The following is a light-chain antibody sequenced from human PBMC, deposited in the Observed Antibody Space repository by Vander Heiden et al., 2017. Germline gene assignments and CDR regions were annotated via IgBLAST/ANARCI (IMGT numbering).Light chain of an antibody. Sequence: QSVLTQPPSVSGAPGHRVTISCTGSSSNIGAGYDVHWYQQLPGTAPKLLIYGNNNRPSGVPDRFSGSKSGTSASLAITGLQAEDEADYYCQSYDSSLSGSGVFGTGTKVTVL. CDR2: GNN. CDR1: SSNIGAGYD. CDR3: QSYDSSLSGSGV. J-gene: IGLJ1*01. V-gene: IGLV1-40*01.